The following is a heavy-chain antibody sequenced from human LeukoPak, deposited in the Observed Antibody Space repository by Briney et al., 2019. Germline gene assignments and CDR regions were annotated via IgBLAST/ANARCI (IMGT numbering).Heavy chain of an antibody. V-gene: IGHV4-31*03. J-gene: IGHJ3*02. CDR3: ARAKNYDSSGYDAFDI. Sequence: SQTLSLTCTVSGGSISSGGYSWSWIRQHPGKGLEWIGYIYYSGSTYYNPSLKSRVTISVDTSKNQFSLKLSSVTAADTALYYCARAKNYDSSGYDAFDIWGQGTVVTVSS. D-gene: IGHD3-22*01. CDR2: IYYSGST. CDR1: GGSISSGGYS.